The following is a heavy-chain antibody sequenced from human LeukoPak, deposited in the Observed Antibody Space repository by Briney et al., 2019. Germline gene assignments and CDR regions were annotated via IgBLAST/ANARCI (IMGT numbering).Heavy chain of an antibody. CDR3: ARGRASRYSSGPGDWFDP. CDR2: ISTYNGKT. V-gene: IGHV1-18*01. Sequence: ASVKVSCKASGYTFTSYGICWVRQAPGQGLEWMGWISTYNGKTNYAQKIQGRVTMTTDTSTSTAYMELRSLRSDDTAVYYCARGRASRYSSGPGDWFDPWGQGTLVTVSS. D-gene: IGHD6-19*01. CDR1: GYTFTSYG. J-gene: IGHJ5*02.